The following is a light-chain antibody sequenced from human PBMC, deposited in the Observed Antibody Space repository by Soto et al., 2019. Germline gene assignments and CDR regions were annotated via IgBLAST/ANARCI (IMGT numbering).Light chain of an antibody. V-gene: IGLV2-14*01. Sequence: QSVLTQPASVSGSPGQSITISCTGPSSGVGGYNYVSWYQQYPGKAPKLMIYEVSNRPSGVSNRFSGSKSGNTASLTISGLQAGDEADYFCSSYTSNTVLFGGGTKVTVL. CDR2: EVS. CDR3: SSYTSNTVL. CDR1: SSGVGGYNY. J-gene: IGLJ2*01.